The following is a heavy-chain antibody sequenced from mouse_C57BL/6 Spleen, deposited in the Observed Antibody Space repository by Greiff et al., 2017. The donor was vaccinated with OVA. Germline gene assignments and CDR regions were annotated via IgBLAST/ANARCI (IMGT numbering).Heavy chain of an antibody. Sequence: QVQLQQPGAELVKPGASVKLSCKASGYTFTSYWMHWVKQRPGQGLEWIGMIHPNSGSTNYNEKFKSKATLTVDKSSSTAYMQLSSLTSEDSAVYYWARRTGFDAMDYWGQGTSVTVSS. CDR1: GYTFTSYW. J-gene: IGHJ4*01. V-gene: IGHV1-64*01. D-gene: IGHD4-1*01. CDR2: IHPNSGST. CDR3: ARRTGFDAMDY.